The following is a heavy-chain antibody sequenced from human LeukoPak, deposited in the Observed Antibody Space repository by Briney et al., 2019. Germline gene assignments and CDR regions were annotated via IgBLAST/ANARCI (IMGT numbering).Heavy chain of an antibody. CDR3: ARRGYCSSTSCLRDWFDP. J-gene: IGHJ5*02. V-gene: IGHV4-39*01. D-gene: IGHD2-2*01. CDR2: IYYSGST. Sequence: SETLSLTCTVSGGSISSSSYCWGWIRQPPGKGLEWIGSIYYSGSTYYNPSLKSRVTMSVDTSKNQFSLKLSSVTAADTAVYYCARRGYCSSTSCLRDWFDPWGQGTLVTVSS. CDR1: GGSISSSSYC.